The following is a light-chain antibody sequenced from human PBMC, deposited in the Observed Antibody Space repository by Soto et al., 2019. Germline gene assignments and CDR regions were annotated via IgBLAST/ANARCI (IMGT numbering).Light chain of an antibody. CDR2: GAS. V-gene: IGKV3-20*01. Sequence: EIVLTQSPGTLSLSPGERANLSCRASQSVSSSYLVWYQQKPGQAPRLLIYGASSRATGIPDRFSGSGSGTDFTLTISRLEPEDFAVYYCQQYDSSQTFGQGTKVEIK. CDR1: QSVSSSY. CDR3: QQYDSSQT. J-gene: IGKJ1*01.